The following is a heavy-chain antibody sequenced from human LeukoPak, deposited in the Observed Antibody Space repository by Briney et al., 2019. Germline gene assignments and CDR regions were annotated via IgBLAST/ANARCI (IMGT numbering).Heavy chain of an antibody. CDR1: GYTFTSYG. V-gene: IGHV1-18*01. CDR3: AVDFWSGYYWFDP. J-gene: IGHJ5*02. CDR2: ISAYNGNT. D-gene: IGHD3-3*01. Sequence: GASVKVSCKASGYTFTSYGISWVRQAPGQGLEWMGWISAYNGNTNYAQKLQGRVTMTTDTSTSTAYMELSGLRSEDTAVYYCAVDFWSGYYWFDPWGQGTLVTVSS.